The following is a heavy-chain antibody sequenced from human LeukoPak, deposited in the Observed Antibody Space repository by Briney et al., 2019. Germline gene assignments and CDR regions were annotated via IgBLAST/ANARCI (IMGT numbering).Heavy chain of an antibody. CDR2: ISYSGST. D-gene: IGHD6-19*01. CDR1: GGSIISSSYY. Sequence: SETLSLTCTVSGGSIISSSYYWGWIRQPPGKGLEWIGSISYSGSTHYNPSLKSRVTISVDTSKSQFSLKLSSVTAADTAVYYCARDSGSSGWYGEDYYYYMDVWGKGTTVTVSS. J-gene: IGHJ6*03. V-gene: IGHV4-39*07. CDR3: ARDSGSSGWYGEDYYYYMDV.